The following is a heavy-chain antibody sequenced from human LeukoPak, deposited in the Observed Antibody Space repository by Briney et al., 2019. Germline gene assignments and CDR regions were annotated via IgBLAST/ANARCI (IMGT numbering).Heavy chain of an antibody. D-gene: IGHD6-19*01. V-gene: IGHV3-23*01. J-gene: IGHJ4*02. CDR2: ISGSGGST. CDR1: GFTFSSYA. Sequence: GSLRLSCAASGFTFSSYAMSWVRQAPGKGLEWVSAISGSGGSTYYADSVKGRFTISRDNSKNTLYLQMNSLRAEDTAVYYCAKGSLGSSGWYYFDYWGQGTLVTVSS. CDR3: AKGSLGSSGWYYFDY.